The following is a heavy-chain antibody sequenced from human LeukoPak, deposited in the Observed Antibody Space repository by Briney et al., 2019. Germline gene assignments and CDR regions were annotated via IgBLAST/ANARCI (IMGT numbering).Heavy chain of an antibody. CDR1: GFTFSSYA. Sequence: PGGSLRLSCAASGFTFSSYAMSWVRQAPGKGLEWVSSLSGSGGSTYYADSVKGRFTISRDNAENSLYLQMNSLRAEDTAIYYCARDQWLAYYYHGMDVWGQGTTVTVSS. CDR2: LSGSGGST. D-gene: IGHD6-19*01. CDR3: ARDQWLAYYYHGMDV. J-gene: IGHJ6*02. V-gene: IGHV3-23*01.